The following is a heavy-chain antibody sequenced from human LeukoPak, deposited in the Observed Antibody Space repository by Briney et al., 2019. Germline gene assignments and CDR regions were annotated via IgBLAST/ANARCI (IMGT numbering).Heavy chain of an antibody. V-gene: IGHV4-34*01. CDR2: INHSGST. CDR3: ARGYQLLWGGWFDP. D-gene: IGHD2-2*01. CDR1: GGSFSGHY. J-gene: IGHJ5*02. Sequence: PSETLSLTCAVYGGSFSGHYWSWIRQPPGKGLEWLGEINHSGSTNYNPSLKSRVTIPVDTSKNQFSLKLTSVTAADTAVYYCARGYQLLWGGWFDPWGQGTLVTVSS.